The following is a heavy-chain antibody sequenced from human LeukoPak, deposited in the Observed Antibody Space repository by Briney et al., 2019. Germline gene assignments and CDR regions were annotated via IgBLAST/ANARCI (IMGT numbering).Heavy chain of an antibody. J-gene: IGHJ3*02. Sequence: GGSLRLSCAASGFTFSSYAMNWVRQAPGQGLEWVSAISGSGSTTYYADSVKGRFTISRDNSKNTLFLQMNSLTAEDTAIYSCARPRLEYCSGGSCFDAFDIWGQGTMVTVSS. V-gene: IGHV3-23*01. CDR3: ARPRLEYCSGGSCFDAFDI. CDR2: ISGSGSTT. D-gene: IGHD2-15*01. CDR1: GFTFSSYA.